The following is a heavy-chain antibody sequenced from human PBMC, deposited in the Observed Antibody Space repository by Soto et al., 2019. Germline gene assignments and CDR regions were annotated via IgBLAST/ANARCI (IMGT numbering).Heavy chain of an antibody. V-gene: IGHV1-69*02. Sequence: QVQLLQSGTEVKKPGSSAKVSCRASGGNFNTYTISWVRQAPGQGLEWLGRIIPILDIASYAQKFQGRVNITADKSTNTVYMELSSLRSEDTAVYFCARSLGLCTGSGCRDYWGQGPLVSVAP. CDR3: ARSLGLCTGSGCRDY. D-gene: IGHD2-8*02. CDR2: IIPILDIA. CDR1: GGNFNTYT. J-gene: IGHJ4*02.